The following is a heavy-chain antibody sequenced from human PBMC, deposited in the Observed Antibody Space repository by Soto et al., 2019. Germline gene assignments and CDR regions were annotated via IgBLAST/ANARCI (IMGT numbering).Heavy chain of an antibody. CDR3: ASNPSSGEVMAGTSAYYYYGMDV. Sequence: SRYASCWLRHEKEQGLEWMGGIIPILGTANYAQKFQGRVTITADKSTSTAYMELSSLRSEDTAVYYCASNPSSGEVMAGTSAYYYYGMDVWGQGTTVIVSS. J-gene: IGHJ6*02. CDR2: IIPILGTA. V-gene: IGHV1-69*06. D-gene: IGHD6-19*01. CDR1: SRYA.